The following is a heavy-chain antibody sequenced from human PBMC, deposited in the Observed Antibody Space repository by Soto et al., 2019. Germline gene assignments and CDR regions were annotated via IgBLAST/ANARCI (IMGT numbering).Heavy chain of an antibody. J-gene: IGHJ5*02. Sequence: ASVKVTCKASGYTFTSCGISWVRQAPGQGLEWMGWISAYNGNTNYAQKLQGRVTMTTDTSTSTAYMELRSLRSDDTAVYYCARVFSIVGAPFDPWGQGTLVTVSS. D-gene: IGHD1-26*01. CDR1: GYTFTSCG. V-gene: IGHV1-18*01. CDR3: ARVFSIVGAPFDP. CDR2: ISAYNGNT.